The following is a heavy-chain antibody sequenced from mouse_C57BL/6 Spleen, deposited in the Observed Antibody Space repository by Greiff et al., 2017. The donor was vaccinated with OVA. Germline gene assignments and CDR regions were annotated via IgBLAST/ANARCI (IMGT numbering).Heavy chain of an antibody. CDR3: AREDYDGYYVIYFDY. CDR2: ISYDGSN. Sequence: EVKLVESGPGLVKPSQSLSLTCSVTGYSITSGYYWNWIRQFPGNKLEWMGYISYDGSNNYNPSLKNRISITRDTSKNQFFLKLNSVTTEDTATYYCAREDYDGYYVIYFDYWGQGTTLTVSS. CDR1: GYSITSGYY. V-gene: IGHV3-6*01. D-gene: IGHD2-3*01. J-gene: IGHJ2*01.